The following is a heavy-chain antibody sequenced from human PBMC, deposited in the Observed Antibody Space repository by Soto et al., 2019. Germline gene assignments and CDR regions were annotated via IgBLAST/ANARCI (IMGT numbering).Heavy chain of an antibody. CDR3: AREWDQVFIDY. V-gene: IGHV4-59*06. Sequence: PSETLSLTCTVSGGSISSYYWTWIRQHPGKGLEWIGYIYYSGSFSYNPSLKSRLSISVDTSKNQFSLRLNSVTAADTAVYYCAREWDQVFIDYWGQGTLVTVSS. J-gene: IGHJ4*02. D-gene: IGHD1-26*01. CDR2: IYYSGSF. CDR1: GGSISSYY.